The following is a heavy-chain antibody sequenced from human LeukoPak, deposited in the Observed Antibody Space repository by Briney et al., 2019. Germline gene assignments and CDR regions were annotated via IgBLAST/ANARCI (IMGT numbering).Heavy chain of an antibody. CDR2: IRYDGSNK. CDR1: GFTFSSYG. Sequence: GGSLRLSCAASGFTFSSYGMHWVRQAPGKGLEWVAFIRYDGSNKYYADSVKGRFTISRDNAKNSLYLQMNSLRAEDTAVYYCARPSTYYYDSSGHDIWGQGTMVTVSS. J-gene: IGHJ3*02. D-gene: IGHD3-22*01. V-gene: IGHV3-30*02. CDR3: ARPSTYYYDSSGHDI.